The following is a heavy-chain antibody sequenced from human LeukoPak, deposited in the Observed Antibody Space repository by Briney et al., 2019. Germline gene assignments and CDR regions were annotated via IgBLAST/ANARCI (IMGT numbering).Heavy chain of an antibody. CDR2: ISGSGGST. J-gene: IGHJ3*02. CDR3: AKIFYMIVVEGAFDI. Sequence: GGSLRLSCAASGFTFSSYAMSWVRQAPGKGLEWVSAISGSGGSTYYADSVKGRFTISRDNSKNTLYLQMNGLRAEDTAVYYRAKIFYMIVVEGAFDIWGQGTMVTVSS. CDR1: GFTFSSYA. V-gene: IGHV3-23*01. D-gene: IGHD3-22*01.